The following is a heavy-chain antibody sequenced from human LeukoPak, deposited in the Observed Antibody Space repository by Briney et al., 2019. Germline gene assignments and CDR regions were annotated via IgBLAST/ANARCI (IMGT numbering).Heavy chain of an antibody. V-gene: IGHV4-59*08. CDR2: IYYSGST. Sequence: SETLSLTCTVSGGSISSYYWSWIRQPPGKGLEWIGYIYYSGSTNYNPSLKSRVTISVDTSKNQFSLKLSSVTAADTAVYYCARRDIYDSSGYYGEDWYFDLWGRGTLVTVS. CDR1: GGSISSYY. D-gene: IGHD3-22*01. J-gene: IGHJ2*01. CDR3: ARRDIYDSSGYYGEDWYFDL.